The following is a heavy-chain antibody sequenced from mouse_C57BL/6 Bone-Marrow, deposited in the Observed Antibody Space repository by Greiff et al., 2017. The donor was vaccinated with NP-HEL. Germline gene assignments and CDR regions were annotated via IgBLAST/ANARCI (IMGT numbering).Heavy chain of an antibody. V-gene: IGHV14-4*01. Sequence: EVKLQQSGAELVRPGASVKLSCTVSGFNIKDDYMHWVKQRPEQGLEWIGWIDPENGDTEYASKFQGKATITADKSSNTAYLQLSSLTSEDTAVYYCTTGGSSPYAMDYWGQGTSVTVSS. D-gene: IGHD1-1*01. CDR1: GFNIKDDY. J-gene: IGHJ4*01. CDR2: IDPENGDT. CDR3: TTGGSSPYAMDY.